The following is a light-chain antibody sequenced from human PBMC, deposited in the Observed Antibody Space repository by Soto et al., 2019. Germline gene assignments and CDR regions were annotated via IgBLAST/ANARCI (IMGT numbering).Light chain of an antibody. CDR2: GNS. J-gene: IGLJ1*01. V-gene: IGLV1-40*01. CDR1: SSNIGAGYD. CDR3: QAYDSSVTLRV. Sequence: QSVLTQPPSVSGAPGQRVTIPCTGSSSNIGAGYDVHWYQQLPGTAPKLLIYGNSNRPSGVPDRFSGSKSGTSASLAITGLQADDEADYYCQAYDSSVTLRVFGTGTKDTVL.